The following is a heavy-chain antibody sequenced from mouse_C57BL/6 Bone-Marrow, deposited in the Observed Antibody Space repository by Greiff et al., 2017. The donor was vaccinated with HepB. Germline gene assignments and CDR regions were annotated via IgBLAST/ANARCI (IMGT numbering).Heavy chain of an antibody. CDR2: IAPNSGGT. CDR1: GYTFTSYW. CDR3: AREGPFDY. Sequence: VQLQQPGAELVKPGASVKLSCKASGYTFTSYWMHWVKQRPGRGLEWIGRIAPNSGGTQYNEKFKGKATLTVDKPSSTAYMQLSSLTSEDSAVYYCAREGPFDYWGQGTTLTVSS. J-gene: IGHJ2*01. V-gene: IGHV1-72*01.